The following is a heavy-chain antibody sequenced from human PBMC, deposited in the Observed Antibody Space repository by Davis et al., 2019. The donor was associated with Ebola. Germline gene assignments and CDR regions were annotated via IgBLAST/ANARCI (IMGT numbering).Heavy chain of an antibody. V-gene: IGHV1-69*04. J-gene: IGHJ6*02. CDR2: IIPILGIA. Sequence: SVKVSCKASGGTFSSYAISWVRQAPGQGLQWMGRIIPILGIANYAQKFQGRVTITADKSTSTAYMELSSLRSEDTAVYYCARGVIAARLHVNGMDVWGQGTTVTVSS. D-gene: IGHD6-6*01. CDR1: GGTFSSYA. CDR3: ARGVIAARLHVNGMDV.